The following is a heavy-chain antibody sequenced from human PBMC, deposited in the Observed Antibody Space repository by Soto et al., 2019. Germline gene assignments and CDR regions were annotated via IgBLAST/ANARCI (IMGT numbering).Heavy chain of an antibody. Sequence: SGPTLVNPTQTLTLTCTFSGFSFSTTGVSVGWIRQPPGKALEWLALIYWNEDELYRPSLKSRLTITKATSKNQVVLTMTNMDPLDTATYYCAHRYSGYDFWGPGTLVTVSS. V-gene: IGHV2-5*01. CDR1: GFSFSTTGVS. D-gene: IGHD5-12*01. J-gene: IGHJ4*02. CDR2: IYWNEDE. CDR3: AHRYSGYDF.